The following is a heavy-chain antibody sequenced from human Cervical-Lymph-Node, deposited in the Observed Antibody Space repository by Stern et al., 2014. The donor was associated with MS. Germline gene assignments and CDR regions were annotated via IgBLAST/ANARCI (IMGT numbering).Heavy chain of an antibody. CDR3: ARIGTDAFDI. CDR1: GGSISSGSYY. D-gene: IGHD1-1*01. CDR2: IYTSGST. J-gene: IGHJ3*02. V-gene: IGHV4-61*02. Sequence: QLQLQESGPGLVKPSQTLSLTCTVSGGSISSGSYYWSWIRQPAGKGLEWIGRIYTSGSTNYNPSLKSRVTISVDTSKKQFSLKLSSVTAADTAVYYCARIGTDAFDIWGQGTMVTVSS.